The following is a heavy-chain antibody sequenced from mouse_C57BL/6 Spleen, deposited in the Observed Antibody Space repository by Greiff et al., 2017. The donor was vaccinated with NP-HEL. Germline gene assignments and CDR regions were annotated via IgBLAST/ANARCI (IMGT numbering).Heavy chain of an antibody. CDR1: GFNIKDDY. CDR3: TRYGGANYYFDY. CDR2: IDPENGDT. D-gene: IGHD1-1*01. Sequence: EVQLQQSGAELVRPGASVKLSCTASGFNIKDDYMHWVKQRPEQGLEWIGWIDPENGDTEYASKFQGKATITADTSSNTAYLQLSSLTSEDTAVYYCTRYGGANYYFDYWGQGTTLTVSS. J-gene: IGHJ2*01. V-gene: IGHV14-4*01.